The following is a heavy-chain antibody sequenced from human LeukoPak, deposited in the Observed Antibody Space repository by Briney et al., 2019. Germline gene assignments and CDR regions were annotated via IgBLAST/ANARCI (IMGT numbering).Heavy chain of an antibody. CDR1: GFTFGDYD. CDR2: IRSIGDR. Sequence: GASLRLSCAASGFTFGDYDMHWVRQATGKGLEWVSAIRSIGDRFYSGSVKGRLTISRENAKNTLYLEMNSLRVGDTAVYYCARLYSSGRYANAFDIWGQGTVVTVSS. CDR3: ARLYSSGRYANAFDI. D-gene: IGHD6-19*01. J-gene: IGHJ3*02. V-gene: IGHV3-13*01.